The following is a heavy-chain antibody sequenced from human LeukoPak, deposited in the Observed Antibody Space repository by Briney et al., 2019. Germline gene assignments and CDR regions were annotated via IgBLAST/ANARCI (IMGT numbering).Heavy chain of an antibody. CDR3: ARGLGYSSSWYYDY. CDR2: SHHTGGT. V-gene: IGHV4-34*01. CDR1: GGSFSGYF. J-gene: IGHJ4*02. Sequence: KPSETLSLTCGVYGGSFSGYFWTWFRQSPGRGLEWIGESHHTGGTNYNPSLESRVTISEDTSRNHLSLTLRSVTAADTAVYYCARGLGYSSSWYYDYWGQGTLVTVSS. D-gene: IGHD6-13*01.